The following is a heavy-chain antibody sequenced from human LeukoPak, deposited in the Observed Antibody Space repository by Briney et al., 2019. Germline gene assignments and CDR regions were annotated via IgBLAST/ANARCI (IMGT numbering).Heavy chain of an antibody. CDR3: AKDCGDLLLYANDAFDI. V-gene: IGHV3-30*02. CDR1: GFTFSSYG. D-gene: IGHD2-2*02. CDR2: IRYDGNDK. J-gene: IGHJ3*02. Sequence: GGSLRLSCAASGFTFSSYGMHWVRQAPGKGLEWVALIRYDGNDKYYADSVKDRFTISRDNSKNTLYLQMNSLRAEDTAVYYCAKDCGDLLLYANDAFDIWGQGTLVTVSS.